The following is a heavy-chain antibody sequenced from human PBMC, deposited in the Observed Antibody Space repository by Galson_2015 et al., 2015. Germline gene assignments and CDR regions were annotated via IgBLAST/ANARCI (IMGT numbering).Heavy chain of an antibody. CDR3: ARDGYYGDHYSYYYMDV. Sequence: SLRLSCAASGFYFSGYSMNWVRQAPGKGLEWVSSISSSSSYIYYADSVKGRFTISRDNAKNSLYLQMNSLRAEDTALYYCARDGYYGDHYSYYYMDVWGKGTTVTVSS. V-gene: IGHV3-21*01. J-gene: IGHJ6*03. CDR2: ISSSSSYI. D-gene: IGHD4-17*01. CDR1: GFYFSGYS.